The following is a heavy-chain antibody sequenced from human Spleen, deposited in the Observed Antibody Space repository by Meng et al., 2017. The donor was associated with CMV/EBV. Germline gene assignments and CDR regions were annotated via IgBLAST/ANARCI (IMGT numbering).Heavy chain of an antibody. CDR1: GFTFSSYA. J-gene: IGHJ4*02. CDR2: IGSAGDR. V-gene: IGHV3-13*01. D-gene: IGHD3-16*01. CDR3: ARQWDYGYNSLDY. Sequence: GESLKISCAASGFTFSSYAMSWVRQAPGKGLEWVSSIGSAGDRYYAGSVKGRFTISRENAKNSFSLQMNSLRVGDTAVYYCARQWDYGYNSLDYWGQGTLVTVSS.